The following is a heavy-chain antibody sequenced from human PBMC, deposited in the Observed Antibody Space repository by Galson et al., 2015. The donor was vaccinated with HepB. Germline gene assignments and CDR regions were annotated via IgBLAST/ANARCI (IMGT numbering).Heavy chain of an antibody. J-gene: IGHJ4*02. V-gene: IGHV3-48*04. Sequence: SLRLSCAASGFTFSNYGMNWVRQAPGKGLEWLTYISTSSDVIYYADSVKGRFTVSRDNAENSLYLHMNSLRAEDTAVYYCASRIAVAGNHYFDYWGQGTLVTVSS. CDR3: ASRIAVAGNHYFDY. CDR2: ISTSSDVI. CDR1: GFTFSNYG. D-gene: IGHD6-19*01.